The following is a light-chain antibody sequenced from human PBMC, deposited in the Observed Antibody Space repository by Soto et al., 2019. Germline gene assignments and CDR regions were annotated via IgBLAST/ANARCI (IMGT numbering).Light chain of an antibody. CDR2: DAS. J-gene: IGKJ4*01. CDR3: QQRSNWPLT. Sequence: EIVLTQSPATLSLSPGERATLSCRASQSVSSYLAWYQQKPGQAPRLLIYDASNRATGIPARFSGSGSGTDFTLTISSLLPEDFAVYYCQQRSNWPLTFGGGTKVEIK. V-gene: IGKV3-11*01. CDR1: QSVSSY.